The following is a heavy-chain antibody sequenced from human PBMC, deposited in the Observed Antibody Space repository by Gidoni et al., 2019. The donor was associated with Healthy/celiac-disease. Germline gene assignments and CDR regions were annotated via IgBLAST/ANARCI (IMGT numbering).Heavy chain of an antibody. CDR3: ARDRGGGWFDP. Sequence: QVQLQASGPGLVKPSQTLSLTCTVSGGSISSGSYYWSWIRQPAGKGLEWIGRIYTSGSTNYNPSLKSRVTISVDTSKNQFSLKLSSVTAADTAVYYCARDRGGGWFDPWGQGTLVTVSS. CDR2: IYTSGST. V-gene: IGHV4-61*02. J-gene: IGHJ5*02. D-gene: IGHD2-15*01. CDR1: GGSISSGSYY.